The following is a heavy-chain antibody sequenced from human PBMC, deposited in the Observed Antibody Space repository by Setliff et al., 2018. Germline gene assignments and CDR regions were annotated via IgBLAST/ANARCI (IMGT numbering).Heavy chain of an antibody. Sequence: PGGSLRLSCAASGFTFDDFAMHWVRQPPGKGLEWVSFISWDGSSTSYADSVTGRFTISRDNTKVSLFLQMNSLSTKDTALYYCAKDRSDSGYAGFDFWGQGTQVTVSS. D-gene: IGHD5-12*01. CDR1: GFTFDDFA. CDR3: AKDRSDSGYAGFDF. CDR2: ISWDGSST. J-gene: IGHJ4*02. V-gene: IGHV3-43D*04.